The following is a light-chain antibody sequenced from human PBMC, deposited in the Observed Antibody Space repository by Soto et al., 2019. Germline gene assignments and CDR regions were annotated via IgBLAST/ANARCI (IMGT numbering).Light chain of an antibody. CDR3: QQYDQWWT. CDR2: AAS. CDR1: QSIGSS. V-gene: IGKV3-15*01. Sequence: EIVMTQSPATLSVSPGERATLSCRASQSIGSSLAWYQVEPGQAPRLLIYAASTRVAGIPDRFSGSGSGTEFTLTISSLQSEDVRVYFCQQYDQWWTFGQGTKVEVK. J-gene: IGKJ1*01.